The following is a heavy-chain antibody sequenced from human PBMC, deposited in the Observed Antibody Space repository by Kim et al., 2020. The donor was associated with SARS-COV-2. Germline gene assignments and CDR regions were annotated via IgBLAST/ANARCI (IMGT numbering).Heavy chain of an antibody. CDR3: ARHNAPSDEVLDV. V-gene: IGHV4-31*11. CDR1: RDSIDTGHYY. J-gene: IGHJ6*02. Sequence: SETLSLTCVVFRDSIDTGHYYWTWIRQSPGKGLEWIGFIYYNGMTSYNPSLRGRATMSMDTAKNQFSLRLTSVTAADTAVYFCARHNAPSDEVLDVWGQG. CDR2: IYYNGMT. D-gene: IGHD1-1*01.